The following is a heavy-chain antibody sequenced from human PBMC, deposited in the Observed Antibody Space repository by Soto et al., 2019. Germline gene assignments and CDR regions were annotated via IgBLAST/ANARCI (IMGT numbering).Heavy chain of an antibody. CDR1: GFTFSDYS. J-gene: IGHJ4*02. Sequence: GGSLRLSCAASGFTFSDYSMNWIRQAPGKGLEWLSYISSSSITIYYADSVKGRFTISRDNAKNSLYLQMNSLRAEDTALYYSARGAVAGPADFDYWGQGTLVTVSS. CDR2: ISSSSITI. CDR3: ARGAVAGPADFDY. V-gene: IGHV3-48*01. D-gene: IGHD6-19*01.